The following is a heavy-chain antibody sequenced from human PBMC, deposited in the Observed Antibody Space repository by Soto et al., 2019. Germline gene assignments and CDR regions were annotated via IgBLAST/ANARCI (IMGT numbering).Heavy chain of an antibody. V-gene: IGHV4-4*07. CDR2: IYATGTT. J-gene: IGHJ5*02. Sequence: SETLSLTCTVYGASISGYYWSWIRKTAGKGLEWIGRIYATGTTDYNPSLKSRVLMSVDTSKKQFSLRLRSVTAADTAVYYCVRDGTKTLRDWFDPWGQGISVTVSS. CDR3: VRDGTKTLRDWFDP. CDR1: GASISGYY. D-gene: IGHD1-1*01.